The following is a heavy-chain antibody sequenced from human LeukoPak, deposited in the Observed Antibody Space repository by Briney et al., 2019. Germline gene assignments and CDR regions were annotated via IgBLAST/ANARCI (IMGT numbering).Heavy chain of an antibody. V-gene: IGHV4-39*01. CDR1: GGSIRSSYYY. D-gene: IGHD2-21*02. J-gene: IGHJ5*02. CDR2: IYDSGST. Sequence: KPSETLSLTCTVSGGSIRSSYYYWGWIRQPPGKGLEWIGSIYDSGSTYYNPSLKSRVTISVDTSKNQFSLKLSSVTAADTAVYYCARRTASNWFDPWGQGTLVTVSS. CDR3: ARRTASNWFDP.